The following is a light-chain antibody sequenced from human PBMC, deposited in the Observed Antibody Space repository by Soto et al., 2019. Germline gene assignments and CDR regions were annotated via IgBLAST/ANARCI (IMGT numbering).Light chain of an antibody. CDR2: GAS. J-gene: IGKJ1*01. CDR1: QSVSTTY. V-gene: IGKV3-20*01. CDR3: QQYGSSWT. Sequence: ETVLTQSPGTLSLSPGERATLSCRASQSVSTTYLAWYQQKPGQAPRLLIYGASTRATGIPARFSGSGSGTEFTLTISSLQSEDFAVYYCQQYGSSWTFGQGTKVDIK.